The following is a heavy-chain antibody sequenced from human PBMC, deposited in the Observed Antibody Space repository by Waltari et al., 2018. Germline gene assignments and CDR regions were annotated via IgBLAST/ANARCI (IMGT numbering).Heavy chain of an antibody. CDR2: IIPSFGTA. D-gene: IGHD3-22*01. Sequence: QVQLVQSGAEVKKPGSSVKVSCKASGGTFSSYAISWVRQAPGQGLEWMGRIIPSFGTANYAQKFQGRVTITAEKSTSTAYMELSSLRSEDTAVYYCARYYDSSGYYDYWGQGTLVTVSS. J-gene: IGHJ4*02. V-gene: IGHV1-69*08. CDR3: ARYYDSSGYYDY. CDR1: GGTFSSYA.